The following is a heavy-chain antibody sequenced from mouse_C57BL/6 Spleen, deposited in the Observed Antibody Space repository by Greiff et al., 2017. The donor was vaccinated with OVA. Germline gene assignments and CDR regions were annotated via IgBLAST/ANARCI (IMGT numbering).Heavy chain of an antibody. J-gene: IGHJ2*01. Sequence: VQVVESGAELMKPGASVKLSCKATGYTFTGYWIEWVKQRPGHGLEWIGEILPGSGSTNYHEKFKGKATFTADTSSNTAYMQLSSLTTEDSAIYYCARGDSNYGVYFGYWGQGTTRTGAS. D-gene: IGHD2-5*01. CDR3: ARGDSNYGVYFGY. CDR1: GYTFTGYW. CDR2: ILPGSGST. V-gene: IGHV1-9*01.